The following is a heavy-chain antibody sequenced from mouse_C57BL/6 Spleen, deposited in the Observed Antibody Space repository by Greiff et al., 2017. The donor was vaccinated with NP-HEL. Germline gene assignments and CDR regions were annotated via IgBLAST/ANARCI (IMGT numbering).Heavy chain of an antibody. D-gene: IGHD3-3*01. CDR2: ISNGGGST. V-gene: IGHV5-12*01. Sequence: EVMLVESGGGLVQPGGSLKLSCAASGFTFSDYYMYWVRQTPEKRLEWVAYISNGGGSTYYPDTVKGRFTISRDNAKNTLYLQMSRLKSEDTAMYYCARHRAILRYFDVWGTGTTVTVPS. J-gene: IGHJ1*03. CDR1: GFTFSDYY. CDR3: ARHRAILRYFDV.